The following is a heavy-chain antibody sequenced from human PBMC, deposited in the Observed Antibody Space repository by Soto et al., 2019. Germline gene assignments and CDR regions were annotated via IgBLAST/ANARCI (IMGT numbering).Heavy chain of an antibody. J-gene: IGHJ4*02. CDR1: GGSISSGDYY. CDR2: IYYSGST. V-gene: IGHV4-30-4*01. Sequence: QVQLQESGPGLVKPSQTLSLTCTVSGGSISSGDYYWSWIRQPPGKGLEWIGYIYYSGSTYYNPSLRSRVTLSVATSKTKCSLKLSSVPAADKAVYYCARDPGDYWGQGTLVTVSS. CDR3: ARDPGDY.